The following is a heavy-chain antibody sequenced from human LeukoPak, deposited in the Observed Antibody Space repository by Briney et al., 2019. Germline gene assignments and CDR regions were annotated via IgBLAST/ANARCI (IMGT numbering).Heavy chain of an antibody. J-gene: IGHJ4*02. CDR1: GFTFSSYG. CDR3: AKDQYYYDSSGLDY. CDR2: IWYDGSNK. V-gene: IGHV3-33*06. Sequence: GRSLRLSCAASGFTFSSYGMHWVRQAPGKGLEWVAVIWYDGSNKYYADSVKGRFTISRDNSKNTLYLQMNSLRAEDTAVYYCAKDQYYYDSSGLDYWGPGTLVTVSS. D-gene: IGHD3-22*01.